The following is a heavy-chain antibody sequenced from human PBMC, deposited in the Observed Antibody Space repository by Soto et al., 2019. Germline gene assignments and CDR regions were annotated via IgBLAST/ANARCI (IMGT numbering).Heavy chain of an antibody. V-gene: IGHV3-48*01. J-gene: IGHJ4*02. D-gene: IGHD5-12*01. CDR2: ISSGSSSI. CDR1: GFSFFTHS. Sequence: EVQLVESGGGLVQPGGSLRLSCAASGFSFFTHSMNWVRQAPGKGTEWLSYISSGSSSIHYADSVKGRFTISSDNGKNSLYLQMNSLRAEDTAVYYCASTRPGTGYDLDYWGQGTLVTVSS. CDR3: ASTRPGTGYDLDY.